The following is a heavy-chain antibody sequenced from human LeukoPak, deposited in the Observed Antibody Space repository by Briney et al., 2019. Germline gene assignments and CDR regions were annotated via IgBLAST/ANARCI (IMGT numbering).Heavy chain of an antibody. D-gene: IGHD3-22*01. CDR3: ASTYYYDSSGYPYYMDV. J-gene: IGHJ6*03. V-gene: IGHV1-69*13. CDR2: IIPIFGTA. Sequence: ASVKVSCKASGGTFSSYAISWVRQAPGQGLEWMGGIIPIFGTANYAQKFQGRVTITADESTSTAYMELSSLRSEDTAVYYCASTYYYDSSGYPYYMDVWGKGTTVTVSS. CDR1: GGTFSSYA.